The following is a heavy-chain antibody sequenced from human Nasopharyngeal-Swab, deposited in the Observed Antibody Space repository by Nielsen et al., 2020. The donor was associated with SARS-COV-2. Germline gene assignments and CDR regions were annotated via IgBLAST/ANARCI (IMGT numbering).Heavy chain of an antibody. CDR2: ISYDGSNK. CDR1: GFTFSSYG. Sequence: GGSLRLSCAASGFTFSSYGMHWVRQAPGKGLEWVAVISYDGSNKYYADSAKGRFTISRDNSKNTLYLQMNSLRAEDTAVYYCAKDMGIADDSFDYWGQGTLVTVSS. J-gene: IGHJ4*02. V-gene: IGHV3-30*18. D-gene: IGHD6-13*01. CDR3: AKDMGIADDSFDY.